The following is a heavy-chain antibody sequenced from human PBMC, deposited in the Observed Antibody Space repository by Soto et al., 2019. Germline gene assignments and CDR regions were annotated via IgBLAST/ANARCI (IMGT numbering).Heavy chain of an antibody. CDR2: ISAYNGNT. V-gene: IGHV1-18*04. CDR1: GYTFTSYG. J-gene: IGHJ4*02. CDR3: AVGSYTVFFMDFDY. D-gene: IGHD2-2*02. Sequence: ASVKVSCKASGYTFTSYGISWVRQAPGQGLEWMGWISAYNGNTNYAQKLQGRVTMTTDTSTSTAYMELRSLRSDDTAVYYCAVGSYTVFFMDFDYWGQGTLVTVSS.